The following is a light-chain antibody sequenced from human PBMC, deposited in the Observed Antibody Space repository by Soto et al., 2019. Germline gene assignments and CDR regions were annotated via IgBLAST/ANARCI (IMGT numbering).Light chain of an antibody. CDR1: QDITNF. CDR2: DAS. Sequence: DIQMTQSPSSLSASVGERVSITCQASQDITNFLNGYQQKPGKAPKLLIYDASILGTGVPSRFSGSGSGTDFTFTISSLQPEDIANYYCQQYDELPWTFGQGTRVEIK. CDR3: QQYDELPWT. J-gene: IGKJ1*01. V-gene: IGKV1-33*01.